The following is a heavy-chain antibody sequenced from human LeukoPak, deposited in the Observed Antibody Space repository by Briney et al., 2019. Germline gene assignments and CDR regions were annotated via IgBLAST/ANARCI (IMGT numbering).Heavy chain of an antibody. D-gene: IGHD1-1*01. J-gene: IGHJ4*02. CDR3: ARGRYNWRRDYYFDY. Sequence: SETLSLTCAVYGGSFSGYYWSWIRPPPGKGLEWIGEINHSGSTNYNPSLKSRVTISVDTSKNQFSLKLSSVTAADTAVYYCARGRYNWRRDYYFDYWGQGTLVTVSS. CDR1: GGSFSGYY. V-gene: IGHV4-34*01. CDR2: INHSGST.